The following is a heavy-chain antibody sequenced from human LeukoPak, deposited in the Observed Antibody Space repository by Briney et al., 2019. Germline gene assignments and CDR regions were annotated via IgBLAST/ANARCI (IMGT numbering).Heavy chain of an antibody. CDR3: ARGNLTMVRGVIITYYYYYGMDV. Sequence: ASVKVSSKASGYTFTSYDINWVRQATGQGLEWMGWMNPNSGNTGYAQKFQGRVTMTRNTSISTAYMELSSLRSEDTAVYYCARGNLTMVRGVIITYYYYYGMDVWGQGTTVTVSS. D-gene: IGHD3-10*01. CDR1: GYTFTSYD. CDR2: MNPNSGNT. V-gene: IGHV1-8*01. J-gene: IGHJ6*02.